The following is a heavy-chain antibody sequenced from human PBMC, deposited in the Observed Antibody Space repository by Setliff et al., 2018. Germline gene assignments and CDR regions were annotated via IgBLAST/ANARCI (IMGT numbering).Heavy chain of an antibody. CDR2: ISTSSSNI. CDR1: GFTFSSYS. CDR3: ARDVLQLLEWPQYFQH. V-gene: IGHV3-48*01. Sequence: GGSLRLSCAASGFTFSSYSMTWVRQAPGKGLEWVSYISTSSSNIYYADSLQGRLTISRDNAKNSLYLQMNSLRTEDTAVYYCARDVLQLLEWPQYFQHWGQGTLVTVSS. J-gene: IGHJ1*01. D-gene: IGHD3-3*01.